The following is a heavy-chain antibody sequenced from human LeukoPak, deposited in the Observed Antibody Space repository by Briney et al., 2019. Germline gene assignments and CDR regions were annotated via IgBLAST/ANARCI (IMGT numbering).Heavy chain of an antibody. D-gene: IGHD3-22*01. CDR1: GGSISSYY. J-gene: IGHJ4*02. Sequence: SETLSVTCTVSGGSISSYYWSWIRQPAGKGLEWIGYIYYSGSTNYNPSLKSRVTISLDTSNNQFSLKLSSVTAADTAVYYCARDTSGYRRGSFDYWGQGTLVTVSS. CDR2: IYYSGST. V-gene: IGHV4-59*01. CDR3: ARDTSGYRRGSFDY.